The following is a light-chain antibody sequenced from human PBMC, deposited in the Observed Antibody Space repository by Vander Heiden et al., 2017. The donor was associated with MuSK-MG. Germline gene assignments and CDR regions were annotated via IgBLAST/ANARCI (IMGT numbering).Light chain of an antibody. J-gene: IGLJ2*01. CDR2: RNK. Sequence: QSVLTQPPSASGTPGQRVTISCSGSSSNIGSNYVYWYQQLPGTAPKLLIYRNKQRPSGVPDRFSGSKSGTSASLAISGLWSEDEADYYCAAWDDSLSGPVFGGGTKLTVL. CDR1: SSNIGSNY. V-gene: IGLV1-47*03. CDR3: AAWDDSLSGPV.